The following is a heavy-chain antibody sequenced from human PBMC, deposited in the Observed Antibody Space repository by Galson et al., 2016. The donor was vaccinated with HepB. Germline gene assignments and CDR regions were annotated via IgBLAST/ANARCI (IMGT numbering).Heavy chain of an antibody. D-gene: IGHD3-10*01. V-gene: IGHV1-2*02. Sequence: SVKVSCKASGYSFTDYYVHWVRQAPGQGLEWMGWISPSTGATKSAQKFQDRVTMTTDTSNNTAYMELSRLTSDDTAVYYCARVILLMVRGVNPAYSLWGLGTLVIVSS. CDR2: ISPSTGAT. J-gene: IGHJ4*02. CDR3: ARVILLMVRGVNPAYSL. CDR1: GYSFTDYY.